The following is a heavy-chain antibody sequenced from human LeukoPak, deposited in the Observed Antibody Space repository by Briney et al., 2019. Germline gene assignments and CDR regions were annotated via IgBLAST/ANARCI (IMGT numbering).Heavy chain of an antibody. D-gene: IGHD6-19*01. CDR2: IIPILGIA. V-gene: IGHV1-69*04. CDR1: GGTFSSYA. J-gene: IGHJ3*02. Sequence: SVKVSCKASGGTFSSYAISWVRQAPGQGLEWMGRIIPILGIANYAQKFQGRVTITADKSTSTAYMELSSLRSEDTAVYYCARDIAVAAGGAFDIWGQGTMVTVSS. CDR3: ARDIAVAAGGAFDI.